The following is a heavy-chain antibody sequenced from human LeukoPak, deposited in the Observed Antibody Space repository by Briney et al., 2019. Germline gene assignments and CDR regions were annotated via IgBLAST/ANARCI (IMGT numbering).Heavy chain of an antibody. CDR1: GFTFSSYA. Sequence: GGSLRLSCAASGFTFSSYAMSWVRQAPGKGLDWVSSISGTGGSTYYADSVKGRFTISRDNSKNTLYLQMNSLRAEDTAVYYCAKSRSGSGSYYRSFGYWGQGTLVTVSS. CDR2: ISGTGGST. J-gene: IGHJ4*02. D-gene: IGHD3-10*01. V-gene: IGHV3-23*01. CDR3: AKSRSGSGSYYRSFGY.